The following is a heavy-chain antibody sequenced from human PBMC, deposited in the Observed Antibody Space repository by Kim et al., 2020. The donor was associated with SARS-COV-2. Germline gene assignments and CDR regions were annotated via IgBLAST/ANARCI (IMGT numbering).Heavy chain of an antibody. CDR3: TRDQVDGYWS. D-gene: IGHD5-18*01. J-gene: IGHJ5*02. CDR2: GNT. Sequence: GNTTYADPGKGKFTISIDISKNTLYIQMNSLSAEDTAMYYCTRDQVDGYWSWGQGTLVTVSS. V-gene: IGHV3-66*01.